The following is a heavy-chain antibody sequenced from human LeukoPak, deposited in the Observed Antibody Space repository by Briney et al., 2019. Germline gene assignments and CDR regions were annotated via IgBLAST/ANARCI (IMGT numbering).Heavy chain of an antibody. CDR1: GYTFTGYY. Sequence: GASVKVSCKASGYTFTGYYVHWVRQAPGQGLEWMGWINPNSGGTNYAQKFQGRVTMTRDTSISTAYMELSRLRSDDTAVYHCARGGYSYGAYYYYTMDVWGQGTTVTVSS. CDR2: INPNSGGT. J-gene: IGHJ6*02. CDR3: ARGGYSYGAYYYYTMDV. D-gene: IGHD5-18*01. V-gene: IGHV1-2*02.